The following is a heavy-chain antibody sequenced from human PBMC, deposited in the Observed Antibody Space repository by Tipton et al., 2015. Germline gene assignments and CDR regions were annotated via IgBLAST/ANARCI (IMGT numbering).Heavy chain of an antibody. CDR2: ITGSGVIM. CDR3: TRDARDFGVVFWFDS. CDR1: GFTFSNYA. J-gene: IGHJ5*01. D-gene: IGHD3-3*01. Sequence: GSLRLSCVASGFTFSNYAMSWVRQAPGKGLEWISYITGSGVIMYADSVRGRFTISRDNAKNSVYLQMTSLRDDDTAMYYCTRDARDFGVVFWFDSWGPGTLVTVSS. V-gene: IGHV3-48*02.